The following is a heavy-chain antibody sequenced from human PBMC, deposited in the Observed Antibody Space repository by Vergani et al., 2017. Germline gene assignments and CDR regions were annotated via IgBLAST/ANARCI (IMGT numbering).Heavy chain of an antibody. Sequence: EVQLLESGGGLVQPGGSLRLSCAASGFTFSSYAMSWVRQAPEKGLEWVSTISSIGGSTYYADSVKGRFTISRDNFKNTLYLQMNSLRAEDTAVYYDAKGEHTYYYDSRGSSDWFDPWGQGTLVTVSS. CDR2: ISSIGGST. V-gene: IGHV3-23*01. D-gene: IGHD3-22*01. CDR3: AKGEHTYYYDSRGSSDWFDP. CDR1: GFTFSSYA. J-gene: IGHJ5*02.